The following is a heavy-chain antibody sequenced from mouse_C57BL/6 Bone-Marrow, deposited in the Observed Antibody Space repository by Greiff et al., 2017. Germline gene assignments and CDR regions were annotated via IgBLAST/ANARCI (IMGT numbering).Heavy chain of an antibody. J-gene: IGHJ4*01. Sequence: VQLKESGAELVRPGASVKLSCTASGFTIKADPMHWMKQRPEQGLEWIGWFDPENGDTEYASKFQGKATITADKSSNTAYLQLSRLTSEDTAVYYCTSYYYGKDAMDYWGQGTSVTVSS. D-gene: IGHD1-1*01. CDR3: TSYYYGKDAMDY. CDR2: FDPENGDT. CDR1: GFTIKADP. V-gene: IGHV14-4*01.